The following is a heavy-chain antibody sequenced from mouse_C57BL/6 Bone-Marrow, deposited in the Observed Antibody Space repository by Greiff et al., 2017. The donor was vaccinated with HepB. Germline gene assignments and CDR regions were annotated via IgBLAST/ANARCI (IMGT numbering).Heavy chain of an antibody. CDR3: ARSLGYFDY. CDR1: GYTFTSYW. CDR2: IDPSDSYT. Sequence: QVQLQQPGAELVKPGASVKLSCKASGYTFTSYWMQWVKQRPGQGLEWIGEIDPSDSYTNYNQKFKGKATLTVYTSSSTAYMQLSSLTSADSAVYYCARSLGYFDYWGQGTTLTVSS. J-gene: IGHJ2*01. D-gene: IGHD4-1*01. V-gene: IGHV1-50*01.